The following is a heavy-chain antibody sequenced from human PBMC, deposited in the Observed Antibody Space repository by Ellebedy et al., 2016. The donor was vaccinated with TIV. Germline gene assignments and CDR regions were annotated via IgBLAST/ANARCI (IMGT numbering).Heavy chain of an antibody. J-gene: IGHJ3*02. CDR1: GGTFSSYA. V-gene: IGHV1-69*13. Sequence: AASVKVSCKASGGTFSSYAISWVRQAPGQGLEWMGGIIPIFGTANYAQKFQGRVTITADESTSTAYMELSSLRSEDTAVYYCARGWTGDFKGAFDIWGQGTMVTVSS. CDR3: ARGWTGDFKGAFDI. CDR2: IIPIFGTA. D-gene: IGHD3/OR15-3a*01.